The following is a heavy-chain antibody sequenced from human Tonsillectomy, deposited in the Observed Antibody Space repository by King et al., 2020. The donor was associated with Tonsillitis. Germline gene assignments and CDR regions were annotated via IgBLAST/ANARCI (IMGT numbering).Heavy chain of an antibody. CDR2: FSSSSSYI. CDR1: GFTFSSYS. V-gene: IGHV3-21*01. CDR3: ARGGSPGGWYLDY. Sequence: VQLVESGGGLVKPGGSLRLSCATSGFTFSSYSMNWVRQAPGKGLEWVSSFSSSSSYIFYADSVKGRFTISRDNAKNSLYLQMNSLRAEDTAVYYCARGGSPGGWYLDYWGQGTLVTVSS. J-gene: IGHJ4*02. D-gene: IGHD6-19*01.